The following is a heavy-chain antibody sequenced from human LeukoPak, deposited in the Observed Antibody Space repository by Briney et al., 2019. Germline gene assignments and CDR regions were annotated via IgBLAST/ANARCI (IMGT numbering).Heavy chain of an antibody. Sequence: GGSLRLSCAASGFTVSSNYMSWVRQAPGKGLEWVSVIYSGGSTYYADSVKGRFTISRDNSKNTLYLQMNSLRAEDTAVYYCARDGRGVAGYYYGMDVWGQGTTVTVSS. D-gene: IGHD6-19*01. V-gene: IGHV3-53*01. CDR3: ARDGRGVAGYYYGMDV. J-gene: IGHJ6*02. CDR2: IYSGGST. CDR1: GFTVSSNY.